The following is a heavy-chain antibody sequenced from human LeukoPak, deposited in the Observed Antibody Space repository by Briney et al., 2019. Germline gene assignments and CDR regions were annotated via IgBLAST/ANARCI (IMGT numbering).Heavy chain of an antibody. CDR2: IYYGGST. Sequence: SETLSLTCTVSGGSISSNSYFWGWIRQPPGKGLEWIGSIYYGGSTYYNPSLKSRVTISVDTSKSQFSLKLSSVTAADTAVYYCARVMSSGCYHGEDYWGQGTLVTVSS. V-gene: IGHV4-39*07. D-gene: IGHD3-22*01. CDR3: ARVMSSGCYHGEDY. CDR1: GGSISSNSYF. J-gene: IGHJ4*02.